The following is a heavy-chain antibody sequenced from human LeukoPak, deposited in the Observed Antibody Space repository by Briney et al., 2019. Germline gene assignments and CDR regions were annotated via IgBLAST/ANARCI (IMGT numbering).Heavy chain of an antibody. CDR3: AKLPRHYSGSSY. J-gene: IGHJ4*02. CDR1: GLTFSNYA. D-gene: IGHD6-6*01. Sequence: GGSLRLSCAGSGLTFSNYAMSWVRQAPGRGLEWVSVISGTVNSEYYADSVKGRFTISRDSSENTLYLQMNSLRDEDTAIYFCAKLPRHYSGSSYWGQGTLVTVSS. V-gene: IGHV3-23*01. CDR2: ISGTVNSE.